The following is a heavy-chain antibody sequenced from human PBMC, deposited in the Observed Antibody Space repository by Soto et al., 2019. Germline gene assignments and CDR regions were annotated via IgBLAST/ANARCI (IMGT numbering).Heavy chain of an antibody. D-gene: IGHD6-19*01. Sequence: GGSLRLSCAASGFTFSSYGMHWVRQAPGKGLEWVAVISYDGSNKYYADSVKGRFTISRDNSKNTLYLQMNSLRAEDTAVYYCAKDVIAVAGTLYYYYYYGMDVWGQGTTVTVSS. CDR3: AKDVIAVAGTLYYYYYYGMDV. CDR1: GFTFSSYG. J-gene: IGHJ6*02. CDR2: ISYDGSNK. V-gene: IGHV3-30*18.